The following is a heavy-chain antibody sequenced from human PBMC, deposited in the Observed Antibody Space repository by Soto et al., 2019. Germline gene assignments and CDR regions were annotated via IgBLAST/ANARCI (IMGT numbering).Heavy chain of an antibody. CDR3: ARVRVPMVRGVITKTYYGMDV. J-gene: IGHJ6*02. CDR2: IFPIFGTA. D-gene: IGHD3-10*01. Sequence: SVKVSFKASGGTFSSYAISWVRQAPGQRLEWKGGIFPIFGTANYAQKFQGRVTITADESTSTAYMELSSLRSEDTAVYYCARVRVPMVRGVITKTYYGMDVWGQGTTVTVSS. CDR1: GGTFSSYA. V-gene: IGHV1-69*01.